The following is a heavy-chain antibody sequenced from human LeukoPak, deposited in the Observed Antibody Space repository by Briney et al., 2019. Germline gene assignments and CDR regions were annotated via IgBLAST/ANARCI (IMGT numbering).Heavy chain of an antibody. V-gene: IGHV3-49*04. CDR1: GFTFGDYA. J-gene: IGHJ4*02. CDR3: TRTLAYCGGDCYSHFDY. D-gene: IGHD2-21*01. Sequence: GGSLRLSCTASGFTFGDYAMSWVRQAPGKGLEWVGFIRSKAYGGTTEYAASVKGRFTISRDDSESIAYLQMNSLKTEDTAVYYCTRTLAYCGGDCYSHFDYWGQGTPVTVSS. CDR2: IRSKAYGGTT.